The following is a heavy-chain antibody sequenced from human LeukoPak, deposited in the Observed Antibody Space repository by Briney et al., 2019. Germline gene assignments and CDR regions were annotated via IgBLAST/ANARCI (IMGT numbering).Heavy chain of an antibody. D-gene: IGHD3-3*01. J-gene: IGHJ6*02. CDR3: ARNPQYDFWSGYPGARLLYYGMDV. V-gene: IGHV1-46*01. CDR2: INPSGGST. CDR1: GYTFTSYY. Sequence: ASVKVSCEASGYTFTSYYMHWVRQAPGQGLEWMGIINPSGGSTSYAQKFQGRVTMTRDTSTSTVYMELSSLRSEDTAVYYCARNPQYDFWSGYPGARLLYYGMDVWGQGTTVTVSS.